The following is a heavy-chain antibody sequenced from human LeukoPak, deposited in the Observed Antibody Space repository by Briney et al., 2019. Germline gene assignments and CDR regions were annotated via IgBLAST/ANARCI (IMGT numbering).Heavy chain of an antibody. D-gene: IGHD6-19*01. CDR2: IYPGDSDT. CDR3: ARVMGSGWTLYYFDY. Sequence: GESLKISCKASGYRFTSYWIGWVRQMPGKGLEWMGIIYPGDSDTRYSPSFQGQVTISADKSISTAYLQWSSLKASDTAMYYCARVMGSGWTLYYFDYWGQGTLVTVSS. V-gene: IGHV5-51*01. CDR1: GYRFTSYW. J-gene: IGHJ4*02.